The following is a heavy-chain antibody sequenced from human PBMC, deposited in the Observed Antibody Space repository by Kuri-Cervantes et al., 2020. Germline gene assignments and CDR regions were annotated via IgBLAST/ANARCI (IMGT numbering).Heavy chain of an antibody. D-gene: IGHD5-12*01. V-gene: IGHV3-30*07. Sequence: GGSLRLSCTVSGFNFRSYAVHWVRQGPGKGLEWVAVISYDGSDKFYTDSVKGRFTISRDNSRNTVFLQMSNLRTEDTALYYCVPFGYGYYYGLDVWGQGITVTVSS. CDR1: GFNFRSYA. CDR3: VPFGYGYYYGLDV. CDR2: ISYDGSDK. J-gene: IGHJ6*02.